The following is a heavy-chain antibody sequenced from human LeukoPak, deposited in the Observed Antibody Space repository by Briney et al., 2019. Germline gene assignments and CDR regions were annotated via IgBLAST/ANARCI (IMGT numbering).Heavy chain of an antibody. CDR1: GDSIRRGNYY. CDR3: AREGPMFDSGSYSKSLGY. Sequence: SETLSLTCSVSGDSIRRGNYYWSWIRQSAGKGLEWIGRINPSGSTNYNPSLKSRVIMSLDTSKNQFSLKVTSVTAADTAVYYCAREGPMFDSGSYSKSLGYWGQGFLVTVSS. V-gene: IGHV4-61*02. J-gene: IGHJ4*02. D-gene: IGHD3-10*01. CDR2: INPSGST.